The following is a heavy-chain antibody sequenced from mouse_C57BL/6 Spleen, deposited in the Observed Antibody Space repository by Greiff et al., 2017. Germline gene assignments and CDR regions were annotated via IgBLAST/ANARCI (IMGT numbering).Heavy chain of an antibody. V-gene: IGHV1-80*01. CDR3: AKNYYDYGYWYFDV. D-gene: IGHD2-4*01. J-gene: IGHJ1*03. Sequence: VQVVESGAELVKPGASVKISCKASGYAFSSYWMNWVKQRPGKGLEWIGQIYPGDGDTNYNGKFKGKATLTADKSSSTAYMQLSSLTSEDSAVYFCAKNYYDYGYWYFDVWGTGTTVTVSS. CDR2: IYPGDGDT. CDR1: GYAFSSYW.